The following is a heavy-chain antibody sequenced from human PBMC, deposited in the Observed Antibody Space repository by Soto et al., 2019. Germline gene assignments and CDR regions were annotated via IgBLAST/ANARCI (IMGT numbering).Heavy chain of an antibody. Sequence: SETLSLTCTVSGGSISSGDYYWSWIRQPPGKGLEWIGYIYYSGSTYYNPSLKSRVTISVDTSKNQFSLKLSSVTAADTAVYYCARDVGYCSSTSCYGRAFDIRGQGTMVTVSS. CDR2: IYYSGST. CDR1: GGSISSGDYY. V-gene: IGHV4-30-4*01. D-gene: IGHD2-2*03. CDR3: ARDVGYCSSTSCYGRAFDI. J-gene: IGHJ3*02.